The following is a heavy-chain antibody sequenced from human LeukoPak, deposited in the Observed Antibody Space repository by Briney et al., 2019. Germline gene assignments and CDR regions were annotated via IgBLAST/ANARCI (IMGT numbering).Heavy chain of an antibody. D-gene: IGHD2/OR15-2a*01. CDR3: ARDLFYYYYYGMDV. V-gene: IGHV1-46*01. Sequence: ASVKVSCKASGYTFTSNYIHWVRQAPGQGLEWMGMIYPRDGSASYAQKFQGRVTVTRDTSTSTVHMELSGLRSEDTAVYYCARDLFYYYYYGMDVWGQGTTVTVSS. CDR2: IYPRDGSA. J-gene: IGHJ6*02. CDR1: GYTFTSNY.